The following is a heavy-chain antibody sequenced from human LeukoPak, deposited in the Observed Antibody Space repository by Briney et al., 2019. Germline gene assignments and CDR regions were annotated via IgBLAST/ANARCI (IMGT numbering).Heavy chain of an antibody. CDR3: ARDYHVSGSYPLAYYMDV. V-gene: IGHV1-8*03. J-gene: IGHJ6*03. CDR1: GYTFTIYD. CDR2: MNPNSGNT. D-gene: IGHD3-10*01. Sequence: GASVTVSCTASGYTFTIYDINWVRQAPGQGLEWMGWMNPNSGNTGYAQKFQGRVTITRNTSISTAYMELSSQRSEDTAVYYCARDYHVSGSYPLAYYMDVWGKGTTVTVSS.